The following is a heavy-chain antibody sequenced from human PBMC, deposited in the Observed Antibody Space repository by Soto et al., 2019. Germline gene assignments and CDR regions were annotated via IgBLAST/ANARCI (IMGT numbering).Heavy chain of an antibody. CDR3: ARHVRYCTNGVCYIDYYYMDV. D-gene: IGHD2-8*01. CDR1: AGIISSYY. V-gene: IGHV4-59*08. CDR2: IYYSGST. Sequence: SETLSLSYTVSAGIISSYYWSWIRQPPGKGLEWIGYIYYSGSTNYNPSLKSRVTISVDTSKNQFSLKLSSVTAADTAVYYCARHVRYCTNGVCYIDYYYMDVWGKGTTVT. J-gene: IGHJ6*03.